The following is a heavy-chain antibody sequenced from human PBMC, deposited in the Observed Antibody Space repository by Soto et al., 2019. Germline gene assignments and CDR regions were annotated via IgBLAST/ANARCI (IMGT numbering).Heavy chain of an antibody. D-gene: IGHD3-22*01. Sequence: QVQLVQSGAEVKKPGASVKVSCKASGYTFTSYDINWVRQATGQGLERMGWMNPNSGNTGYAQKFQGRVTMTRNTSISTAYMELSSLRSEDTAVYYCARGRYYYDSSGYPPRYWGQGTLVTVSS. CDR3: ARGRYYYDSSGYPPRY. V-gene: IGHV1-8*01. J-gene: IGHJ4*02. CDR1: GYTFTSYD. CDR2: MNPNSGNT.